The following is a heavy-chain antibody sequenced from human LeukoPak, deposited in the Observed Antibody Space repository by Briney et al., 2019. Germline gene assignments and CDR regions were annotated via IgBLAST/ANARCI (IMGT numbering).Heavy chain of an antibody. V-gene: IGHV3-53*01. CDR2: MYAGATT. Sequence: PGGSLRLSCAASGVIVSRNFMSWVRQAPGQGLQWVAIMYAGATTDYADSVKGRFTVSRDNYQNTVYLQMNSLRAEDTAVYYCARDGGSGTAGGIGGSVYYGMDVWGQGTTVTVSS. CDR1: GVIVSRNF. J-gene: IGHJ6*02. CDR3: ARDGGSGTAGGIGGSVYYGMDV. D-gene: IGHD1-14*01.